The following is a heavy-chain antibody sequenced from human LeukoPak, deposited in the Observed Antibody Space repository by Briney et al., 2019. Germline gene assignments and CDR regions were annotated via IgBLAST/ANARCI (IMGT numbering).Heavy chain of an antibody. Sequence: NPSETLSLTCAVSGGSISSGGYSWSWIRQPPGKGLEWIGYIYHSGSTYYNPSLKSRVTISVDRSKNQFSLKLSSVTAADTAVYYCARGSAFRSYDFWSGYYPLSYYFDYWGQGTLVTVSS. CDR3: ARGSAFRSYDFWSGYYPLSYYFDY. CDR1: GGSISSGGYS. J-gene: IGHJ4*02. D-gene: IGHD3-3*01. V-gene: IGHV4-30-2*01. CDR2: IYHSGST.